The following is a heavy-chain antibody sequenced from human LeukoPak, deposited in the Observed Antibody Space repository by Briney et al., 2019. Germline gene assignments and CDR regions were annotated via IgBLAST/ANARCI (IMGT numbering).Heavy chain of an antibody. CDR1: GFTFSSYA. CDR3: AKLWRGSHPRYFDH. D-gene: IGHD1-26*01. J-gene: IGHJ4*02. CDR2: NSGSGGTT. V-gene: IGHV3-23*01. Sequence: GGSLRLSCAASGFTFSSYAMSWVRQAPGKGLEWVLANSGSGGTTYADSVKGRFTISRDNSKNTLYLQMNSLRAEDTALYYCAKLWRGSHPRYFDHWGQGTLVTVSS.